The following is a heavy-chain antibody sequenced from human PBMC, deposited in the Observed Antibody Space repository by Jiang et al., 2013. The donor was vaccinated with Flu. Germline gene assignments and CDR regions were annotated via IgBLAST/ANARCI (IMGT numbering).Heavy chain of an antibody. CDR1: GGSIISDSYY. J-gene: IGHJ4*02. D-gene: IGHD3-10*01. Sequence: GSGLVKPSETLSLTCTVSGGSIISDSYYWGWIRQSPEKGLEWIGGLYYSGSSYSNPSLKSRVTISVDTSKNQFSLKLSSVTAADTAVYYCARRTDAGSYNYFDYWGQGTLVTVSS. CDR3: ARRTDAGSYNYFDY. V-gene: IGHV4-39*07. CDR2: LYYSGSS.